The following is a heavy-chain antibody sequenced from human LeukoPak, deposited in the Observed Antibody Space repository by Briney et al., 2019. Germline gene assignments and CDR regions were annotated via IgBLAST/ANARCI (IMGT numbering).Heavy chain of an antibody. J-gene: IGHJ3*02. Sequence: PSETLSLTCTVSGGSISSYYWSWIRQPPGKGLEWIGYIYYSGSTNYNPSLKSRVTISVDTSKNQFSLKLSSVTAADTAVYYCASNYGDYVYDAFDIWGQGTMVIVSS. V-gene: IGHV4-59*08. CDR1: GGSISSYY. D-gene: IGHD4-17*01. CDR3: ASNYGDYVYDAFDI. CDR2: IYYSGST.